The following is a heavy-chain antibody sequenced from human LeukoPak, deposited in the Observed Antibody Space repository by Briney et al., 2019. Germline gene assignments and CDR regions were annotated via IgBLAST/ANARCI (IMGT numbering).Heavy chain of an antibody. Sequence: SETLSLTCAVYGGSFSGYYWSWIRQPPGKGLEWIGEINHSGSTNYNPSLKSRVTMSVDTSKNQFSLKLSSVTAADTAVYYCAIVSEDYGDNDFDYWGQGTLVTVSS. J-gene: IGHJ4*02. CDR2: INHSGST. V-gene: IGHV4-34*01. CDR3: AIVSEDYGDNDFDY. CDR1: GGSFSGYY. D-gene: IGHD4-17*01.